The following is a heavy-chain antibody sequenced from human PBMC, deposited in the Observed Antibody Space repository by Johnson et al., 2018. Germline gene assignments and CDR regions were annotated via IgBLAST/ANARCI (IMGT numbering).Heavy chain of an antibody. CDR1: GFTVSSNY. CDR2: IYSGGRT. J-gene: IGHJ3*02. V-gene: IGHV3-53*01. D-gene: IGHD3-16*01. CDR3: ARGSIFGDAFGS. Sequence: VQLVQSGGGLVQPGGSLRLSCAASGFTVSSNYMSWVRQAPGQGLEWVSVIYSGGRTYYADSVKGRFTISRDNSKKTLELQMNSLRAEDTAVYYCARGSIFGDAFGSWGQGTMVTVSS.